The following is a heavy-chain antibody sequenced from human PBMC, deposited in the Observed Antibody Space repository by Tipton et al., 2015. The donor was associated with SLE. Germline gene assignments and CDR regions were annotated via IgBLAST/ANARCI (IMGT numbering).Heavy chain of an antibody. CDR2: IYYSGST. J-gene: IGHJ3*02. CDR1: GGSISSYY. V-gene: IGHV4-59*01. CDR3: ARDQDRGSYRGQNAFDI. D-gene: IGHD1-26*01. Sequence: TLSLTCTVSGGSISSYYWSWIRQPPGKGLEWIGYIYYSGSTNYNPSHKSRVTISVDTSKNQFSLKLSSVTAADTAVYYCARDQDRGSYRGQNAFDIWGQGTMVTVSS.